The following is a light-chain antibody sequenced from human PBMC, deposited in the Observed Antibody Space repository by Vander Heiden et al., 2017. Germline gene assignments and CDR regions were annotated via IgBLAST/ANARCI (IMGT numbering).Light chain of an antibody. V-gene: IGKV3-20*01. J-gene: IGKJ2*01. Sequence: VLTQPPGTLPLSPGDTATPSCRASQYQNVHLAWYQHKPGQAPRLLIYDASNRATGVPDRFSGSGSGTDFTLTISRLEPEDVAVYYCLQYSTPPPYTFGQGTKLEIK. CDR2: DAS. CDR3: LQYSTPPPYT. CDR1: QYQNVH.